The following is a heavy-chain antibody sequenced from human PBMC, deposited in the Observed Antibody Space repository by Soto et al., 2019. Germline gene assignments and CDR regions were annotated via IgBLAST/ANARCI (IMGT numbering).Heavy chain of an antibody. V-gene: IGHV3-21*01. CDR3: VRQQYDFLVDP. CDR1: GFSYSTYN. CDR2: IDASSTHI. J-gene: IGHJ5*02. D-gene: IGHD3-16*01. Sequence: GGSLRLSCAASGFSYSTYNMNWVRQAPGKGLEWVSSIDASSTHIYYADSVKGRFTISRDNGKSSLYLQMDSLRAEDTALYYCVRQQYDFLVDPWGQGTLVTVSS.